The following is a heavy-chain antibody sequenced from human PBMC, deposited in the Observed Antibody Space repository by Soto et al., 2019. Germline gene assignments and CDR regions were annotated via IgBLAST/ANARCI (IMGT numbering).Heavy chain of an antibody. V-gene: IGHV1-69*01. CDR2: IMPTVDSA. CDR3: AVAAVREIMAQESSGMAV. D-gene: IGHD3-10*01. Sequence: QVQLVQSGAEVKTPGSSVKVSCKASGGTLSDYAISWVRQAPGQGLEWMGGIMPTVDSANYAQNFQGRLTISAGESTSTAKLELSSLRYDDTAVSYCAVAAVREIMAQESSGMAVWGQGTTVIVSS. CDR1: GGTLSDYA. J-gene: IGHJ6*02.